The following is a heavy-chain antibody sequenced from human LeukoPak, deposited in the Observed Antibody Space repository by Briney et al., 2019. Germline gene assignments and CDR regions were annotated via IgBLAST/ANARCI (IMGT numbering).Heavy chain of an antibody. D-gene: IGHD3-22*01. CDR1: GFTFSSYG. CDR2: ISTSSIYI. V-gene: IGHV3-21*01. Sequence: GGSLRLSCAASGFTFSSYGMNWVRQAPGKGLEWVSSISTSSIYIYYANSLKGRFTISRDNAKNSLYLQMISLGAEDTAVYFCARGSGVTMIVDSFDYWGQGTLVTVSS. CDR3: ARGSGVTMIVDSFDY. J-gene: IGHJ4*02.